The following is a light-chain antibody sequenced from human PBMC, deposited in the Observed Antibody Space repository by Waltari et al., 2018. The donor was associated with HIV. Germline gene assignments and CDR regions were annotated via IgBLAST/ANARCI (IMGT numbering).Light chain of an antibody. Sequence: QSVLTQPPSVSVAPGQRVTIPCTGSSSNIGAGSDVHWYQQLPGPAPKLLIYGNSNRPSGVPDRFSGSESGTSASLAITGLQAEDEADYYCQSYDSSLSEGVFGGGTKLTVL. J-gene: IGLJ2*01. CDR3: QSYDSSLSEGV. V-gene: IGLV1-40*01. CDR1: SSNIGAGSD. CDR2: GNS.